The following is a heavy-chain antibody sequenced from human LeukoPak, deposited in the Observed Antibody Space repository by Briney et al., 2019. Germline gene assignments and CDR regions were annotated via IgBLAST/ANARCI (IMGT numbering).Heavy chain of an antibody. D-gene: IGHD1-26*01. V-gene: IGHV4-31*03. Sequence: TSETLSLTCTVSGVSFSSGGYYWSWIRQHPGKGLEWLGYISYSGSTYYNPSLKSRVTISVDTSKNQFSLKLSSVTAADTAVYYCVRDSGSYYFDYWGQGTLVTASS. CDR2: ISYSGST. J-gene: IGHJ4*02. CDR3: VRDSGSYYFDY. CDR1: GVSFSSGGYY.